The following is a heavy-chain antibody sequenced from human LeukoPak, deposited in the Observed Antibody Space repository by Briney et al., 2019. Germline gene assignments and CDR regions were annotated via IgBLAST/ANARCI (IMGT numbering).Heavy chain of an antibody. D-gene: IGHD5-18*01. J-gene: IGHJ5*02. Sequence: GGSLRLSCAASGFTFSDYYMSWIRQAPGKGLEWVSYISSSGSTIYYADSVKGRFTISRDNAKNSLYLQMNSLRAEDTAVYYCARGSVAMAPEDWFDHWGQGTLVTVSS. CDR3: ARGSVAMAPEDWFDH. CDR2: ISSSGSTI. V-gene: IGHV3-11*01. CDR1: GFTFSDYY.